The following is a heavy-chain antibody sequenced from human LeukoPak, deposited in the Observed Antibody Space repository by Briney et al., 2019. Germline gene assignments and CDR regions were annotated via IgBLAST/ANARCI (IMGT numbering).Heavy chain of an antibody. CDR3: ARSTDTAMVMGY. D-gene: IGHD5-18*01. V-gene: IGHV4-59*01. J-gene: IGHJ4*02. Sequence: SSETLSLTCTVSGGSISSYYWSWIRQPPGKGLEWIGYIYYSGSTNYNPSLKSRVTISVDTSKNQFSLKLSSVTAADTAVYYCARSTDTAMVMGYWGQGTLVTVSS. CDR1: GGSISSYY. CDR2: IYYSGST.